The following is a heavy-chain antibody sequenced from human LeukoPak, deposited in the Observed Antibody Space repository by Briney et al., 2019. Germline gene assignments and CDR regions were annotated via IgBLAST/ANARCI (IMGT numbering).Heavy chain of an antibody. V-gene: IGHV1-69*04. J-gene: IGHJ4*02. CDR2: IIPILGIA. Sequence: SVKVSCKASGGTFSSYAISWVRQAPGQGLEWMGRIIPILGIANYAQKFQGRVTITADKSTSAAYMELSNLRSEDTAVYYCARASPPDDYWGQGTLVTVSS. CDR3: ARASPPDDY. CDR1: GGTFSSYA.